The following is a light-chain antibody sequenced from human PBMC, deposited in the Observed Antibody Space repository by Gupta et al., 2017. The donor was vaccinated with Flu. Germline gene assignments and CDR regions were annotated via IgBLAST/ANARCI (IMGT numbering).Light chain of an antibody. Sequence: DIQMTQSPSSLYASVGDRVTITCRASQGISTYLAWFQQKPGRAPKSLIYAASRLQSGVPSKFSGSASGTDFTLTISSLQPEDFATYYCQQYNSFPITFGTGTKVEIK. CDR3: QQYNSFPIT. CDR2: AAS. V-gene: IGKV1-16*02. J-gene: IGKJ4*01. CDR1: QGISTY.